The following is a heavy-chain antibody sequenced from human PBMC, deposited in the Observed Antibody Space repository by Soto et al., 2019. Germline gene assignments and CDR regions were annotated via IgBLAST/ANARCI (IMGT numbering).Heavy chain of an antibody. CDR3: ARDGAGAYGLGWFDP. CDR1: GDSISRGGYY. J-gene: IGHJ5*02. D-gene: IGHD2-21*01. Sequence: QVQLQESGPGLVKPSQTLSLTCTVSGDSISRGGYYWNWLRQHPRKGLEWIGYIYHSGSTIYNPSLKSRLTLSVATCKNRLSLELSNVTAADTAVYYCARDGAGAYGLGWFDPWGQGILVTVSS. V-gene: IGHV4-31*03. CDR2: IYHSGST.